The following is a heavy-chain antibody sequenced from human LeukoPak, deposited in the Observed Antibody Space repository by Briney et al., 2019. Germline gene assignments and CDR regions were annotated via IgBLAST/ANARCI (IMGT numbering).Heavy chain of an antibody. CDR2: INSDGSSL. V-gene: IGHV3-74*01. CDR3: ASAEVIQYGMDV. J-gene: IGHJ6*02. Sequence: PGGSLRLSCAASGFTFSSYWMHRVRQAPGKGLVWVSRINSDGSSLSYADSVKGRFTISRDNAKNTLFLQMNSLRVEDTAVYYCASAEVIQYGMDVWGQGTAVTVSS. CDR1: GFTFSSYW. D-gene: IGHD3-16*02.